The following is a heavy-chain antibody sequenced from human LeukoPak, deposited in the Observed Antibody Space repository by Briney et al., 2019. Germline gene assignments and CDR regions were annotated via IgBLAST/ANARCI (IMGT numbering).Heavy chain of an antibody. V-gene: IGHV4-59*01. Sequence: SETLSLXCTVSGGSISSYYWSWIRQPPGKALEWIGYIYYSGSTNYNPSLKSRVTISVDTSKNQFSLKLSSVTAADTAVYYCARGDIVGATYDYWGQGTLVTVSS. J-gene: IGHJ4*02. CDR1: GGSISSYY. D-gene: IGHD1-26*01. CDR2: IYYSGST. CDR3: ARGDIVGATYDY.